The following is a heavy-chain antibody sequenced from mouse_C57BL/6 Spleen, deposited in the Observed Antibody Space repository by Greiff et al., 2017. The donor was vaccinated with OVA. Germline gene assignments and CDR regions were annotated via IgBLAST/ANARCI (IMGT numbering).Heavy chain of an antibody. CDR1: GFNITDYY. D-gene: IGHD2-3*01. CDR2: IDPENGDT. Sequence: VQLQQSGAELVRPGASVKLSCTASGFNITDYYMHWVKQRPEQGLEWIGWIDPENGDTEYASKFQGKATITADTSSNTAYLQLSSLTSEDTAVYYCTTDGSAWFAYWGQGTLVTVSA. J-gene: IGHJ3*01. CDR3: TTDGSAWFAY. V-gene: IGHV14-4*01.